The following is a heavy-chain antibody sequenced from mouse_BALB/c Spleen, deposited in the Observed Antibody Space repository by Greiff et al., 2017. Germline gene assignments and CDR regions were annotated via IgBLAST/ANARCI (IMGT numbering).Heavy chain of an antibody. J-gene: IGHJ2*01. V-gene: IGHV3-2*02. CDR1: GFSITSDYA. CDR2: ISYSGST. CDR3: ARIYYYGSSYIDY. Sequence: EVKLVESGPGLVKPSQSLSLTCTVTGFSITSDYAWNWIRQFPGNQLEWMGYISYSGSTSYNPSLKSRISITRDTSKNQFFLQLNSVTTEDTATYYCARIYYYGSSYIDYWGQGTTLTVSS. D-gene: IGHD1-1*01.